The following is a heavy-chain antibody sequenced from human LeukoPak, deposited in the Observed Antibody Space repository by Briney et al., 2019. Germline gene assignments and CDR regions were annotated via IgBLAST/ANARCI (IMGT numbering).Heavy chain of an antibody. CDR2: IYYSGNT. Sequence: SETLSLTSTVSGGSISSYYWSWIRQPPGKGLEWIGYIYYSGNTNYNPSLKSRVTISVDTSKNQFSLKLSSVTAADTAVYYCARGSSGYSYGWGQGILVTVSS. V-gene: IGHV4-59*01. CDR1: GGSISSYY. D-gene: IGHD5-18*01. CDR3: ARGSSGYSYG. J-gene: IGHJ4*02.